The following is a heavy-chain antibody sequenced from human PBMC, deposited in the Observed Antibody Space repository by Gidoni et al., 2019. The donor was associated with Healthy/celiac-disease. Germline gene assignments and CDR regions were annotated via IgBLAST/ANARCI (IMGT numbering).Heavy chain of an antibody. CDR2: IYTSGST. J-gene: IGHJ5*02. CDR1: GGAISSYY. CDR3: ARRPYDFWSGWFDP. D-gene: IGHD3-3*01. Sequence: QVQLQESGPGLVKPSETLSLTCTVSGGAISSYYWSWIRRPAGKGLEWIGRIYTSGSTNYNPSLKSRVTMSVDTSKNQFSLKLSSVTAADTAVYYCARRPYDFWSGWFDPWGQGTLVTVSS. V-gene: IGHV4-4*07.